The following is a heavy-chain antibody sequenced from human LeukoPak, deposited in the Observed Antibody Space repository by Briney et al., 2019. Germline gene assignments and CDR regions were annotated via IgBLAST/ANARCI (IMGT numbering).Heavy chain of an antibody. J-gene: IGHJ4*02. V-gene: IGHV3-7*01. CDR2: IKQDGSEK. CDR3: ARDPQIVATIT. CDR1: GFTFSSYW. D-gene: IGHD5-12*01. Sequence: GGSLRLSCAASGFTFSSYWISWVRQAPGKGLEWVANIKQDGSEKYYVDSVKGRFTISRDNAKNSLYLQMNSLRAEDTAVYYCARDPQIVATITWGQGTLVTVSS.